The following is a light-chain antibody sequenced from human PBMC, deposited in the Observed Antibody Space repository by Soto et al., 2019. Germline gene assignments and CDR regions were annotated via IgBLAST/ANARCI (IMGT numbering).Light chain of an antibody. CDR3: QQYGSSPYT. J-gene: IGKJ2*01. V-gene: IGKV3-20*01. CDR1: QSVTGSY. CDR2: GAS. Sequence: EIVLTQSPGTLSLSPGEKATLSCRASQSVTGSYLAWYQQKPGQAPRLLIIGASSRATGIPDRFSGSGSGTDFTLTISSLEPEDFAVYYCQQYGSSPYTFGQGTKMEIK.